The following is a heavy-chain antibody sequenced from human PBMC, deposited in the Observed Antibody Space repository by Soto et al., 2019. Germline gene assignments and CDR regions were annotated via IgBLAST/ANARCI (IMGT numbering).Heavy chain of an antibody. D-gene: IGHD4-17*01. CDR2: IYYRGIT. Sequence: QLQLQESGPGLVKPSETLSLICSVSGASINDSSFYWGWIRQPPGKGLEWVSNIYYRGITYYNPSLQSRGTISIDTSKNQFSLRLTSVTAADTAVYYCARLGFYGDFDYWGQGTLVTVSS. CDR3: ARLGFYGDFDY. J-gene: IGHJ4*02. V-gene: IGHV4-39*01. CDR1: GASINDSSFY.